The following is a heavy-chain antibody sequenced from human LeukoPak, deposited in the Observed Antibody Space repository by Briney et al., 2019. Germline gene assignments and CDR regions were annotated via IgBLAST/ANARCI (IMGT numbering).Heavy chain of an antibody. CDR1: GFTFSTYG. J-gene: IGHJ4*02. CDR2: ISYDGSNK. Sequence: PGRSLRLSCAASGFTFSTYGMHWIRQAPGKGLEWVAVISYDGSNKYYADSVKGRFTISRDNSKNTLYLQMNSLRAEDTAVYYCVAGNPKSFDYWGRGTLVTVSS. CDR3: VAGNPKSFDY. V-gene: IGHV3-30*03. D-gene: IGHD4-23*01.